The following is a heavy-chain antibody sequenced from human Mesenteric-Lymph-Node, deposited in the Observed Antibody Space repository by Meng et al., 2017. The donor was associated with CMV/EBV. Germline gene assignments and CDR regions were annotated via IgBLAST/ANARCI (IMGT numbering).Heavy chain of an antibody. CDR1: GFTFSNAW. D-gene: IGHD2-15*01. J-gene: IGHJ5*02. V-gene: IGHV3-15*01. CDR3: TTGTSLVAACLVP. Sequence: SGFTFSNAWMSWVRQALGKGLEWVGRIKSKTDGGTTDYAAPVKGRFTISRDDSKNTLYLQMNSLKTEDTAVYYCTTGTSLVAACLVPWGQGTLVTVSS. CDR2: IKSKTDGGTT.